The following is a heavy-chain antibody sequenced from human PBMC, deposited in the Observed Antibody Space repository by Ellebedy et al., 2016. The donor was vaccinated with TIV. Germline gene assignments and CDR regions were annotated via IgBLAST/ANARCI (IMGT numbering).Heavy chain of an antibody. CDR3: ARDLRVGSYLDY. Sequence: PGGSLRLSCAASGFTFSVFGMHWVRQAPGKGLEWVAVLGHDVNYEYYADSVKGRFTISRDNSKNSLYLQISSLRVEDTAVYYCARDLRVGSYLDYWGQGTLLSVSS. J-gene: IGHJ4*02. CDR2: LGHDVNYE. D-gene: IGHD3-10*01. V-gene: IGHV3-33*01. CDR1: GFTFSVFG.